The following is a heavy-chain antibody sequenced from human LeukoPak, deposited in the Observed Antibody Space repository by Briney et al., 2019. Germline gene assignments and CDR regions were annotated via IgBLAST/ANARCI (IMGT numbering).Heavy chain of an antibody. D-gene: IGHD6-13*01. J-gene: IGHJ6*03. CDR1: GYSFTSYR. CDR2: IYPGDSDT. V-gene: IGHV5-51*01. Sequence: GESLKISCKGSGYSFTSYRIGGVRQMPGKGLEWMGIIYPGDSDTRYSPSFQGQVTISADKSISTAYLQWSSLKASDTVMYYCARVGYSSSWYYYYYMDVWGKGTTVTVSS. CDR3: ARVGYSSSWYYYYYMDV.